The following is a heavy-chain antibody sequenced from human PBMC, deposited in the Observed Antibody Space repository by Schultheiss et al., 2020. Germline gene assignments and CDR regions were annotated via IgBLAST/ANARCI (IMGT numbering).Heavy chain of an antibody. CDR1: GFTFSDFG. J-gene: IGHJ4*02. CDR3: ARVLATVAKPIDY. CDR2: ISYDGTNR. Sequence: GESLMISCAASGFTFSDFGVHWVRQAPGKGLEWVAVISYDGTNRYYADSVKGRFTISRDNSKNTWYLQMNSLRPEDTAVYYCARVLATVAKPIDYWGQGTLVTVSS. D-gene: IGHD4-17*01. V-gene: IGHV3-30-3*01.